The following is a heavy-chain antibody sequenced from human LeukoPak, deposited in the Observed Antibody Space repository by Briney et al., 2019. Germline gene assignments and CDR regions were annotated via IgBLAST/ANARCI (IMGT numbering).Heavy chain of an antibody. V-gene: IGHV3-66*02. J-gene: IGHJ4*02. CDR2: IYSGGST. Sequence: PGGSLRLSCAASGFTVSSNYMSWVRQAPGKGLEWVSVIYSGGSTYYADSVKGRFTISRDNSKNTLYLQMNSLRAEDTAVYYCARGVVIFGVVTSPFDYWGQGTLVTVSS. D-gene: IGHD3-3*01. CDR3: ARGVVIFGVVTSPFDY. CDR1: GFTVSSNY.